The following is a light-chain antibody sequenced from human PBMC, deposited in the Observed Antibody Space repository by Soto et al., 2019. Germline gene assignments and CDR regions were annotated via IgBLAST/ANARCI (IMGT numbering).Light chain of an antibody. V-gene: IGKV3-15*01. Sequence: EMVMTQSPATLSVTPGERATLSCRASQSVRSNLAWYQQKPGQAPRLLIYGASTRATGIPARFSGSGSGTEFTLTISSLQSEDFAVYYCQQYSNWPTFGGGTKVDI. J-gene: IGKJ4*01. CDR1: QSVRSN. CDR2: GAS. CDR3: QQYSNWPT.